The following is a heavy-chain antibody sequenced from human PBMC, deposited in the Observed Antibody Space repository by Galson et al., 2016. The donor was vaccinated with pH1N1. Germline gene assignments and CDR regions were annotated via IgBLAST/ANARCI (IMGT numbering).Heavy chain of an antibody. CDR3: ARSPGYMVTALDN. D-gene: IGHD2-21*02. V-gene: IGHV1-69*13. CDR1: GGTFSSFG. CDR2: IIGMFAKT. J-gene: IGHJ4*02. Sequence: SVKVSCKASGGTFSSFGISWVRQAPGQGLEWMGGIIGMFAKTNYAQKFQGRVTITADELTSTAYMDLSSLTSEDTAVYYCARSPGYMVTALDNWGQGTLVTVS.